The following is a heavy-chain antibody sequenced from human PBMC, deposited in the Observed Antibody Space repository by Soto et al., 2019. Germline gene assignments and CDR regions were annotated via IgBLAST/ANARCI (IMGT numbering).Heavy chain of an antibody. J-gene: IGHJ4*02. Sequence: GSLRLSCAASVFTFSDYYMSWIRQAPGKGLEWVSYISSSSSYTNYADSVKGRFTISRDNAKNSLYLQMNSLRAEDTAVYYCARGGGIAAAGSVYWGQGTLVTVSS. CDR2: ISSSSSYT. CDR3: ARGGGIAAAGSVY. V-gene: IGHV3-11*06. CDR1: VFTFSDYY. D-gene: IGHD6-13*01.